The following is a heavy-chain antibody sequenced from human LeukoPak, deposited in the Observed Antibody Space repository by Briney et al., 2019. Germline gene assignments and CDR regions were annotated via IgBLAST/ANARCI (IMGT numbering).Heavy chain of an antibody. Sequence: GGSLRLSCTTSGFTFGDNALSWFRQAPGKGPEWVGFIRSKAYDETTQYAASVKGRFTMSRDDSKSTAYLQMNSLKIEDTAIYYCSGGGQGSSWGQGTLVTVSS. CDR1: GFTFGDNA. J-gene: IGHJ5*02. V-gene: IGHV3-49*03. CDR3: SGGGQGSS. CDR2: IRSKAYDETT.